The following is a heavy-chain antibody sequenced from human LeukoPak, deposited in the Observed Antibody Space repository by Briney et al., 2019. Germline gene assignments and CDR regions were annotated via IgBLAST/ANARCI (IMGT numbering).Heavy chain of an antibody. J-gene: IGHJ4*02. Sequence: GGSLRLSCAASGFIFSNYASSWVRQAPGKGLEWVSAISGSGGSTYYADSVKGRFTISRDNSKNTLYLQMNSLRAEDTAVYYCAKDQEWLVQGAFDYWGQGTLVTVSS. D-gene: IGHD6-19*01. CDR1: GFIFSNYA. V-gene: IGHV3-23*01. CDR2: ISGSGGST. CDR3: AKDQEWLVQGAFDY.